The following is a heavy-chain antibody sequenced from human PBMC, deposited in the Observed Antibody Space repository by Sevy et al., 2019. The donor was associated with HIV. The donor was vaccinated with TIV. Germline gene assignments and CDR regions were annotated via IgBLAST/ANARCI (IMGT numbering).Heavy chain of an antibody. D-gene: IGHD2-21*01. CDR2: TRNNANSYTT. Sequence: GGSLRLSCAASGFTFSDHYMDWVRQAPGKGLEWVGRTRNNANSYTTEYAASVKGRFTISRDDSKNSLYLQMNSLKTEDTTVSYCAREGGLAYCGGDCYPDAFDIWGQGTMVTVSS. J-gene: IGHJ3*02. CDR1: GFTFSDHY. V-gene: IGHV3-72*01. CDR3: AREGGLAYCGGDCYPDAFDI.